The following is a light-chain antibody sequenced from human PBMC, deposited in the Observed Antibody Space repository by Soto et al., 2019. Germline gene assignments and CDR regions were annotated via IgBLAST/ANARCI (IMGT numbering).Light chain of an antibody. Sequence: QSALTQPASVSGSPGQSITISCTGTSSDVGAYNYVSWYQQHPGKAPKLMISEVSNQPSGVSNRFSGSKSGNTASLTISGLQAYDEANYYCSSYTDSSTLVFGGGTKLTVL. J-gene: IGLJ2*01. CDR2: EVS. V-gene: IGLV2-14*01. CDR3: SSYTDSSTLV. CDR1: SSDVGAYNY.